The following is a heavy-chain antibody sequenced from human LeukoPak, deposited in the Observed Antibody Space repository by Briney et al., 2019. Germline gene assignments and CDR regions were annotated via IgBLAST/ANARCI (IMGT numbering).Heavy chain of an antibody. J-gene: IGHJ4*02. CDR1: GFTFSSYW. Sequence: GGSLRLSCAASGFTFSSYWMSWVRQAPGKGLEWVANIKQDGSEKYYVDSVKGRFTISRDNAKNSLYLQMNSLRAEDTAVYYCARGGILWFGEFPFDHWGQGTLVTVSS. D-gene: IGHD3-10*01. V-gene: IGHV3-7*03. CDR3: ARGGILWFGEFPFDH. CDR2: IKQDGSEK.